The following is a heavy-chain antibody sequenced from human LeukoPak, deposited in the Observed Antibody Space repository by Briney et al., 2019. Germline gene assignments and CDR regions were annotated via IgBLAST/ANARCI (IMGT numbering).Heavy chain of an antibody. CDR1: GYYITTGYY. V-gene: IGHV4-38-2*02. Sequence: SETLSLTCTISGYYITTGYYWAWIRQPPGKGLEWIGSLYHSGSTYYNPSLKSRVTMSVDTSKNQFSLKLSSVTAADTAVYFCARDYGDYYYYYMDVWSKGTTVTVSS. J-gene: IGHJ6*03. D-gene: IGHD4-17*01. CDR3: ARDYGDYYYYYMDV. CDR2: LYHSGST.